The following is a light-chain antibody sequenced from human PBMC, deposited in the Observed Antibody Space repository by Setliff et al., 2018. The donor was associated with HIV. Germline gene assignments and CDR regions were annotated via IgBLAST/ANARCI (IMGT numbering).Light chain of an antibody. Sequence: SYELTQLPSVSVSPGQTARTPCSGDTLPNQYTYWYQQKPGQAPLLVIYKDSERPSGIPDRFSGSTSGTTVTLTISGVQAEDEADYFCQSADSTGTYGFGTGTKVTVL. CDR3: QSADSTGTYG. CDR2: KDS. CDR1: TLPNQY. V-gene: IGLV3-25*03. J-gene: IGLJ1*01.